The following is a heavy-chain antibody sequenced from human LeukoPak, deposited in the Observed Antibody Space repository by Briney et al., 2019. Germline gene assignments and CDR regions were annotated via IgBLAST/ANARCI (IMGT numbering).Heavy chain of an antibody. Sequence: GGSLRLSCAASGFTFSSYWMSWVRQAPGKGLEWVANIKQDGSEKYYVDSVKGRFTISKDNAMGTLFLQMNSLRADDTAVYYCAKDRVDGSGSQFDSWGQGSLVTVSS. J-gene: IGHJ4*02. V-gene: IGHV3-7*03. D-gene: IGHD3-10*01. CDR2: IKQDGSEK. CDR1: GFTFSSYW. CDR3: AKDRVDGSGSQFDS.